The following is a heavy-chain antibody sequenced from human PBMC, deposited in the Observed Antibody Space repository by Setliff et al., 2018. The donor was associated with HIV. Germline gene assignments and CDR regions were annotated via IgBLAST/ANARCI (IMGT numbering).Heavy chain of an antibody. V-gene: IGHV4-59*02. J-gene: IGHJ4*02. CDR1: GASVNSHY. CDR3: VVYFIGNGGRGL. CDR2: LYYNGNT. D-gene: IGHD2-15*01. Sequence: SETLSLTCTVSGASVNSHYWAWIRQPPGKGLEWIGSLYYNGNTNYNPSLRSRVTISLDTSTSQFSLRLNSVTAADTAHYFCVVYFIGNGGRGLWGQGTQVTVSS.